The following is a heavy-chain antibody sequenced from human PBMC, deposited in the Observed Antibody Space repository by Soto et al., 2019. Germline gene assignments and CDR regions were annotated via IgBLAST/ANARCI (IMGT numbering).Heavy chain of an antibody. J-gene: IGHJ4*02. CDR1: GGSISSGGYY. V-gene: IGHV4-61*08. Sequence: CAVSGGSISSGGYYWSWIRQPPGKGLEWIGYIYYSGSTNYNPSLKSRVTISVDTSKNQFPLKLSSVTAADTAVYYCARGEERGAMPSGYWGQGTLVTVSS. CDR2: IYYSGST. D-gene: IGHD3-16*01. CDR3: ARGEERGAMPSGY.